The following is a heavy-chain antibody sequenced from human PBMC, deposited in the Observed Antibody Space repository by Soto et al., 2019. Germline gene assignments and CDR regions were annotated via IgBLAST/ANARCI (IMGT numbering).Heavy chain of an antibody. CDR1: GGSLSSYY. CDR3: ARVAMVYSWFDP. Sequence: PSETLSLTCTVSGGSLSSYYWSWIRQPPGKGLEWIGYIYYSGSTNYNPSLKSRVTISVDTSKNQFSLKLSSVTAADTAVYYCARVAMVYSWFDPWGQGTLVTVSS. V-gene: IGHV4-59*08. CDR2: IYYSGST. J-gene: IGHJ5*02. D-gene: IGHD5-18*01.